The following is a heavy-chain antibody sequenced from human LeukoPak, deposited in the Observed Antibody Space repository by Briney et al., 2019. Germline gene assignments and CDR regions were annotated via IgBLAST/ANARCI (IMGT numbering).Heavy chain of an antibody. V-gene: IGHV4-61*01. CDR2: IYYSGST. D-gene: IGHD3-10*01. CDR3: ARGRSDYYGSGSYDFDY. J-gene: IGHJ4*02. CDR1: GGSISSSNW. Sequence: SETLSLTCAVSGGSISSSNWWSWIRQPPGKGLEWIGYIYYSGSTNYNPSLKSRVTISVDTSKNQFSLKLSSVTAADTAVYYCARGRSDYYGSGSYDFDYWGQGTLVTVSS.